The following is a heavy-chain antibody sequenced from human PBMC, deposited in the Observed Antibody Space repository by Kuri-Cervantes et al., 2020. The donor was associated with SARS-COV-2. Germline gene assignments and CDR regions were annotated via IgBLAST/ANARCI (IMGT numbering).Heavy chain of an antibody. D-gene: IGHD1-26*01. CDR3: AKDPGYEWELLTLDY. V-gene: IGHV4-34*01. CDR2: INHSGST. Sequence: GSLRLSCAVYGGSFSGYYWSWIRQPPGKGLEWIGEINHSGSTNYDPSLKSRVTVSVDTSKNQFSLKLSSVTAADTAVYYCAKDPGYEWELLTLDYLGQGILV. CDR1: GGSFSGYY. J-gene: IGHJ4*02.